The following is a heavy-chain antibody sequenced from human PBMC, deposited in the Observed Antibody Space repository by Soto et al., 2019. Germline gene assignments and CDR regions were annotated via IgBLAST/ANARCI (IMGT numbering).Heavy chain of an antibody. J-gene: IGHJ6*02. Sequence: GESLKISCKGSGYSFTSYWISWVRQMPGKGLEWMGRIDPSDSYTNYSPSFQGHVTISADESISTAYLQWSSLKASDTAMYYCAREWVVAAPYHYYYYGMDVWGQGTTVTVSS. CDR3: AREWVVAAPYHYYYYGMDV. CDR2: IDPSDSYT. CDR1: GYSFTSYW. V-gene: IGHV5-10-1*01. D-gene: IGHD2-15*01.